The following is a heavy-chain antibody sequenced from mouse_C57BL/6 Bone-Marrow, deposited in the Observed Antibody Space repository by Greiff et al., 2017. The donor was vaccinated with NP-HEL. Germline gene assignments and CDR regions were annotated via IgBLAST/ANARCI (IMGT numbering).Heavy chain of an antibody. D-gene: IGHD1-1*01. V-gene: IGHV1-18*01. CDR2: INPNNGGT. Sequence: EVQLQESGPELVKPGASVKIPCKASGYTFTDYNMDWVKQSHGKSLEWIGDINPNNGGTIYNQKFKGKATLTVDKSSSTAYMELRSLTSEDTAVYYCARRGYGSSYGDYWGQGTSVTVSS. J-gene: IGHJ4*01. CDR1: GYTFTDYN. CDR3: ARRGYGSSYGDY.